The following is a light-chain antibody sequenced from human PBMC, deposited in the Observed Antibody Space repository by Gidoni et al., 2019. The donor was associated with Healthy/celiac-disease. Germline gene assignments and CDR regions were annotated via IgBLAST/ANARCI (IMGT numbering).Light chain of an antibody. CDR3: SSYTSSSSVV. J-gene: IGLJ2*01. CDR1: SSDVGGYNY. V-gene: IGLV2-14*03. Sequence: QSALTQPASVSGSPGPSITISCTGTSSDVGGYNYVSWYQQHPGKASKHMIYYVSNRPSVVSNRFSGSKSGNTASLTISGLQAEDEADYYCSSYTSSSSVVFGGGTKLTVL. CDR2: YVS.